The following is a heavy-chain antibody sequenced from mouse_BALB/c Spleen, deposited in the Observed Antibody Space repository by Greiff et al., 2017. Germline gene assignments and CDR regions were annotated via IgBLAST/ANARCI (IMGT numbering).Heavy chain of an antibody. CDR3: ARHEGLLPFAY. Sequence: EVQLVESGGGLVKPGGSLKLSCAASGFTFSDYYMYWVRQTPEKRLEWVATISDGGSYTYYPDSVKGRFTISRDNAKNNLYLQMSSLKSEDTAMYYCARHEGLLPFAYWGQGTLVTVSA. J-gene: IGHJ3*01. CDR1: GFTFSDYY. D-gene: IGHD2-1*01. CDR2: ISDGGSYT. V-gene: IGHV5-4*02.